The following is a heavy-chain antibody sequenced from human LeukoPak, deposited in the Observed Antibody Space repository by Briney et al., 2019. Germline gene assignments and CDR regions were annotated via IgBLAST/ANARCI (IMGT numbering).Heavy chain of an antibody. J-gene: IGHJ5*02. CDR1: GYTFTGYY. CDR2: ISAYNGNT. V-gene: IGHV1-18*04. Sequence: ASVKVSCKASGYTFTGYYMHWVRQAPGQGLEWMGWISAYNGNTNYAQKLQGRVTMTTDTSTSTAYMELRSLRSDDTAVYYCARIPEGGNWFDPWGQGTLVTVSS. CDR3: ARIPEGGNWFDP.